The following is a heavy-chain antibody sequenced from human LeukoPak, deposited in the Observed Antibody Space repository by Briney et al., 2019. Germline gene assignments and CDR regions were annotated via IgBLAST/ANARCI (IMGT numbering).Heavy chain of an antibody. D-gene: IGHD2-2*01. CDR2: IYYSGST. V-gene: IGHV4-61*08. CDR3: ARDPSRIASSTY. J-gene: IGHJ4*02. CDR1: GGSISSGGYY. Sequence: SETLSHTCTVSGGSISSGGYYWSWIRQPPGKGLEWIGYIYYSGSTNYNPSLKSRVTISVDTSKNQFSLKLSSVTAADTAVYYCARDPSRIASSTYWGQGILVTVSS.